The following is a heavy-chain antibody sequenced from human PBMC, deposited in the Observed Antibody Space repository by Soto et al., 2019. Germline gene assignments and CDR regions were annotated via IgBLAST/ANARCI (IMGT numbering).Heavy chain of an antibody. J-gene: IGHJ4*02. CDR3: ARGVVRATGGDC. CDR1: GGTFSTSS. CDR2: IIPIFSKT. Sequence: QVQLVQSGAQVKEPGTSVTVSCRASGGTFSTSSFVWVRQGPGQGLAWRGGIIPIFSKTNVAPRCQDRITFTAEESTRTAYTERRSLRSGDTASYYFARGVVRATGGDCWGQGTLVTVSS. D-gene: IGHD7-27*01. V-gene: IGHV1-69*01.